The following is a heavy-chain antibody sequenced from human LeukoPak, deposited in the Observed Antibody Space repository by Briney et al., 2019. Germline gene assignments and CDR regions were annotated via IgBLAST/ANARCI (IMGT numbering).Heavy chain of an antibody. J-gene: IGHJ4*02. CDR3: SRSLDY. V-gene: IGHV3-7*01. CDR1: GFPFSDYW. Sequence: PGGSLRLSCAASGFPFSDYWMDWVRQAPGPGMEWVANINQDGRIQYYADSVRGRFIISRNNAKNSLYLQMYRLRTEDTAIYFCSRSLDYLGQGALVTVSS. CDR2: INQDGRIQ.